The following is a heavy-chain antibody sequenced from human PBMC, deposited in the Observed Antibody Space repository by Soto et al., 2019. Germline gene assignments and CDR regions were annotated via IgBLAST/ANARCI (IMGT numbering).Heavy chain of an antibody. D-gene: IGHD3-10*01. Sequence: GESLKISCKGSGYSFTSYWIGWVRQMPGKGLEWMGIIYPGDSDTRYSPSFQGQVTISADKSISTAYLQWSSLKASDTAMYYCARGLWEYYYGSGSYFDYWGQGTLVTVSS. CDR2: IYPGDSDT. V-gene: IGHV5-51*01. CDR3: ARGLWEYYYGSGSYFDY. CDR1: GYSFTSYW. J-gene: IGHJ4*02.